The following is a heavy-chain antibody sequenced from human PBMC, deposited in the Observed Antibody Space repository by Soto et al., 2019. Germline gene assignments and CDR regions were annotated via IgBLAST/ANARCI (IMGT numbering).Heavy chain of an antibody. CDR1: GGTFSSFG. J-gene: IGHJ1*01. CDR3: AREASGYDF. V-gene: IGHV1-69*13. D-gene: IGHD5-12*01. Sequence: GASVKVSCKASGGTFSSFGISWGRQAPGQGLEWMGGIIPVFGRPNYAQRFRGRLTITADESTNTSYMELIDLTSEDTAVYYCAREASGYDFWGQGTQVTVSS. CDR2: IIPVFGRP.